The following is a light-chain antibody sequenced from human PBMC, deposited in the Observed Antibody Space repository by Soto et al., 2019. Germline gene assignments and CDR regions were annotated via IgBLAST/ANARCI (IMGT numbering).Light chain of an antibody. CDR2: DAS. Sequence: EIVLTQSPGTLSLSPGERGTLSCRASQSVSSGYLAWYQQKPGQAPRLLIYDASSRATGIPDRFSGSGSGTDFTLTISRLEPEDFAVYYCQQYGGSPRTFCQGTKV. J-gene: IGKJ1*01. CDR3: QQYGGSPRT. V-gene: IGKV3-20*01. CDR1: QSVSSGY.